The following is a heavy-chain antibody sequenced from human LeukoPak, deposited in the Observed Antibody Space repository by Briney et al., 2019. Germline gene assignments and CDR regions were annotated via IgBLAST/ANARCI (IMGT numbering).Heavy chain of an antibody. CDR3: ARDRTGCSSTSCYTFDAFDI. V-gene: IGHV4-39*07. D-gene: IGHD2-2*02. CDR2: IYYSGST. J-gene: IGHJ3*02. CDR1: GGSISSSSYY. Sequence: SETLSLTCTVSGGSISSSSYYWGWIRQPPGKGLEWIGSIYYSGSTYYNPSLKSRVTISVDRSKNQFSLKLSSVTAADTAVYYCARDRTGCSSTSCYTFDAFDIWGQGTMVTVSS.